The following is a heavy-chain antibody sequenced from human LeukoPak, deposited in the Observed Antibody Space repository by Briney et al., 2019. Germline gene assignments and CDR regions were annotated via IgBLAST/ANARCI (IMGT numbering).Heavy chain of an antibody. CDR1: GSFSDHS. Sequence: SETLSLTCAVHGSFSDHSWSWVRQPPGKGLEWIGEIDEKRRTSYSPSLTSRVTISVDTSKNQFSLKLSSVTAADTAVYYCARGPSSDGYCSSTSCGRYFQHWGQGTLVTVSS. CDR3: ARGPSSDGYCSSTSCGRYFQH. V-gene: IGHV4-34*01. D-gene: IGHD2-2*03. J-gene: IGHJ1*01. CDR2: IDEKRRT.